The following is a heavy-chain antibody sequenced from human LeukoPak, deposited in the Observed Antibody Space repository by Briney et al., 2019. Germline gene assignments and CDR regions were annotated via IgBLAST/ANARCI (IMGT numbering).Heavy chain of an antibody. V-gene: IGHV3-15*01. CDR3: TTVKGGSGSYFFDY. D-gene: IGHD3-10*01. Sequence: GGSLRLSCTASGFTFGDYAMNWFRQAPGKGLEWVGRIKSKTDGGTTDYAAPVKGRFTISRDDSKNTLYLQMNSLKTEDTAVYYCTTVKGGSGSYFFDYWGQGTLVTVSS. CDR1: GFTFGDYA. J-gene: IGHJ4*02. CDR2: IKSKTDGGTT.